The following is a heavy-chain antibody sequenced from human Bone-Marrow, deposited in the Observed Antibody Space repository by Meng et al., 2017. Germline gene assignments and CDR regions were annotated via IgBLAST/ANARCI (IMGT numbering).Heavy chain of an antibody. CDR1: GYTFTGYY. J-gene: IGHJ4*01. V-gene: IGHV1-2*06. Sequence: ASVKVSCKASGYTFTGYYMHWVRQAPGQGLEWMGRINPNSGGTNYAQKFQGRVTMTRDTSISTAYMELSRLGSDDTAVYYGASVPLTYYYGSGSEDYWGQGTPVTVSS. CDR2: INPNSGGT. D-gene: IGHD3-10*01. CDR3: ASVPLTYYYGSGSEDY.